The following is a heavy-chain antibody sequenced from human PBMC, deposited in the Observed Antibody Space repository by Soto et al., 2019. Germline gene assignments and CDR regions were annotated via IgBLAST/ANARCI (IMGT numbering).Heavy chain of an antibody. CDR2: MPHDGSYK. V-gene: IGHV3-30*03. J-gene: IGHJ4*02. CDR3: GALNYGGDDC. D-gene: IGHD4-17*01. Sequence: QVQLVESGEGVVQPGRSLRLSCAASGLPFSSYGMHWVRQAPRKGLECVAIMPHDGSYKYHVDSVKGRFTISRDNSKNTLYLQMDSLRPEDTAVYYCGALNYGGDDCWGQGTLVTVSS. CDR1: GLPFSSYG.